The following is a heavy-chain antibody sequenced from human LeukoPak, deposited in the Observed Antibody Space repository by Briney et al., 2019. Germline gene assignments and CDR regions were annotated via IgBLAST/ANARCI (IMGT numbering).Heavy chain of an antibody. CDR1: GFTFSNYA. Sequence: GGSLRLSCAASGFTFSNYAMNWVRQAPGKGLEWVSTVSGSSIMTYYADSVKGRFTISSDNSKNTLYLQMNSLRAEDTAVYYCAKGDYYGSGSLDYWGQGTLVTVSS. D-gene: IGHD3-10*01. CDR3: AKGDYYGSGSLDY. J-gene: IGHJ4*02. CDR2: VSGSSIMT. V-gene: IGHV3-23*01.